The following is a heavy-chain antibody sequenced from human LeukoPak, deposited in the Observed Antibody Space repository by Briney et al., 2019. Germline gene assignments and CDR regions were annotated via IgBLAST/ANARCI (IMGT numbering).Heavy chain of an antibody. CDR3: ASEANNYYYDSSGYIFDY. J-gene: IGHJ4*02. CDR1: GGTFSSYA. Sequence: SVKVSCKASGGTFSSYAISWVRQAPGQGLEWMGRMIPIFGTANYAQKFQGRVTITTDESTSTAYMELSSLRSEDTAVYYCASEANNYYYDSSGYIFDYWGQGTLVTVSS. CDR2: MIPIFGTA. D-gene: IGHD3-22*01. V-gene: IGHV1-69*05.